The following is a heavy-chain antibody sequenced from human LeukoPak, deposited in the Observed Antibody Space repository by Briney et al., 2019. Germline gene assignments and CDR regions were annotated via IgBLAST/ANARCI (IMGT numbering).Heavy chain of an antibody. CDR2: IYYSGST. D-gene: IGHD1-26*01. CDR3: ARTGVWDLFDY. V-gene: IGHV4-59*12. CDR1: GGSISSYY. J-gene: IGHJ4*02. Sequence: PSETLSLTCTVSGGSISSYYWNWIRQPPGKGLEWIGYIYYSGSTNYNPSLKSRVTISVDTSKNQFSLKLSSVTAADTVVYYCARTGVWDLFDYWGQGTLVTVSS.